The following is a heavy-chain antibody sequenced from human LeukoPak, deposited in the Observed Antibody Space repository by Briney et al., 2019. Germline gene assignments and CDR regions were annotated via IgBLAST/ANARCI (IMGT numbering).Heavy chain of an antibody. J-gene: IGHJ6*02. Sequence: SVEVSCKASGGTFSSYAISWVRQAPGQGLEWMGKIIPILGIANYAQKFQGRGTITADKSTSTAYMELSSLRSEDTAVYYCARVGVDMATKWEFYYYYGMDVWGQGTTVTVSS. D-gene: IGHD5-24*01. CDR3: ARVGVDMATKWEFYYYYGMDV. V-gene: IGHV1-69*04. CDR1: GGTFSSYA. CDR2: IIPILGIA.